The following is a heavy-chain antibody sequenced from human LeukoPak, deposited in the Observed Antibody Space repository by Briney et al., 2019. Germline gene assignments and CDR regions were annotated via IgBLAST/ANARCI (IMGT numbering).Heavy chain of an antibody. V-gene: IGHV4-30-4*08. J-gene: IGHJ4*02. CDR3: ARVFGYFDWLLPAYYFDY. D-gene: IGHD3-9*01. Sequence: PSQTLSLTCAVSGGSISSGGNYWIWIRQHPGKGLEWIGYIYYSGSTYYNPSLKSRVTISVGTSKNQFSLKLSSVTAADTAVYYCARVFGYFDWLLPAYYFDYWGQGTLVTVSS. CDR2: IYYSGST. CDR1: GGSISSGGNY.